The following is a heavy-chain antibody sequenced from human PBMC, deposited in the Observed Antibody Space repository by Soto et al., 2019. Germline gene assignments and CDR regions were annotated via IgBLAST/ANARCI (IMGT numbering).Heavy chain of an antibody. Sequence: SVKVSCKASGGTFSSYAISWVRQAPGQGLEWMGGIIPIFGTANYAQKFQGRVTITADESTSTAYMELSSLRSEDTAVYYCARQKFSRQYYYGSGKGMDVWGQGTTVTVSS. J-gene: IGHJ6*02. CDR3: ARQKFSRQYYYGSGKGMDV. V-gene: IGHV1-69*13. CDR2: IIPIFGTA. D-gene: IGHD3-10*01. CDR1: GGTFSSYA.